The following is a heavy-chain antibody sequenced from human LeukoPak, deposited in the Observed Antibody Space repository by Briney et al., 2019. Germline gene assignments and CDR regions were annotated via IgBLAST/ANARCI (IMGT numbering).Heavy chain of an antibody. V-gene: IGHV3-48*04. D-gene: IGHD3-22*01. J-gene: IGHJ4*02. CDR3: TRAPKLGGYFSVDY. Sequence: GGSLRLFCAASGFTFNSYSMNWVRQAPGKGLEWVSYISSNSSTIYYADSVKGRFNISRDNGKNSLYLQMDNLRVEDTAVYYCTRAPKLGGYFSVDYWGQGTLVTVSP. CDR2: ISSNSSTI. CDR1: GFTFNSYS.